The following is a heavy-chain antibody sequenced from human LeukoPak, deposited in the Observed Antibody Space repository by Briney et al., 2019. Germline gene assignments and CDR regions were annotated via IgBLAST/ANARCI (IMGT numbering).Heavy chain of an antibody. CDR3: AKKPAAGYCSGGSCSTYYYYNGTDV. CDR1: GFTFGNYA. Sequence: PGGSLRLSCAGSGFTFGNYAMSWVRQAPGKGLEWVSTISGSGSNTYYADSVKGRFTISRDNSKNTLYLQMNSLRAEDTAEYYCAKKPAAGYCSGGSCSTYYYYNGTDVWGQGTTVTVSS. V-gene: IGHV3-23*01. CDR2: ISGSGSNT. D-gene: IGHD2-15*01. J-gene: IGHJ6*02.